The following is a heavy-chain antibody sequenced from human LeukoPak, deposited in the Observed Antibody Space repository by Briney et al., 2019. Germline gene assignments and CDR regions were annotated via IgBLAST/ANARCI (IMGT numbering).Heavy chain of an antibody. CDR1: GGSISSYY. Sequence: SETLSLTCTVSGGSISSYYWSWIRQPPGKGLEWIGYIYYSGSTNYNPSLKSRVTISVDTSKNQFSLKLSSVTAADTAVYYCARVPYYGSGSWRFDPWGQGTLVTVSS. V-gene: IGHV4-59*01. D-gene: IGHD3-10*01. CDR2: IYYSGST. J-gene: IGHJ5*02. CDR3: ARVPYYGSGSWRFDP.